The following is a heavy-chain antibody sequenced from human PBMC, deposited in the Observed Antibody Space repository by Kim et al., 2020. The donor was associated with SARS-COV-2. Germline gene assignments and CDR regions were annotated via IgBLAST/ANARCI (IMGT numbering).Heavy chain of an antibody. V-gene: IGHV3-23*01. J-gene: IGHJ6*02. Sequence: GRFPISRDNSKNSLYLQMNSLRAEDTAIYYCAKAHSGLLYYYYGLDVWGQGTTVTVSS. CDR3: AKAHSGLLYYYYGLDV. D-gene: IGHD5-12*01.